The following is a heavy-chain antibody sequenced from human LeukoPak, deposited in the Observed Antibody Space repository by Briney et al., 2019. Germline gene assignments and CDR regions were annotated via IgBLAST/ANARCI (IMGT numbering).Heavy chain of an antibody. V-gene: IGHV3-30*04. J-gene: IGHJ4*02. Sequence: GGSLRLSCAASGFTFSSYVMHWVRQAPGKGLEWVAIISYDGNNEYYVDSVKGRFTVSRDNSKNTLYLQINSLRDEDTAVYYCAKDDAWLQYNDWGQGTLVTVSS. CDR1: GFTFSSYV. D-gene: IGHD5-24*01. CDR2: ISYDGNNE. CDR3: AKDDAWLQYND.